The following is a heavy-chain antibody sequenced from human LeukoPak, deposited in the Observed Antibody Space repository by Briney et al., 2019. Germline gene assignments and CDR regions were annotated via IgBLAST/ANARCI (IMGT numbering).Heavy chain of an antibody. V-gene: IGHV1-24*01. CDR1: GYTLTELS. Sequence: GASVKVSCKVSGYTLTELSMHWVRQAPGKGLEWVGGFDPEDGETIYAQKFQGRVTMTEDTSTDTAYMELSRLRSDDTAVYYCTRGTTRITTSVVYYFDFWGQGTLVTVSS. D-gene: IGHD3-10*01. J-gene: IGHJ4*02. CDR3: TRGTTRITTSVVYYFDF. CDR2: FDPEDGET.